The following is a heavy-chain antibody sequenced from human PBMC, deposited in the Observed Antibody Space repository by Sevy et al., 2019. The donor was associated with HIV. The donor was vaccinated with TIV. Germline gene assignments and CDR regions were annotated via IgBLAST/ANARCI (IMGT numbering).Heavy chain of an antibody. D-gene: IGHD4-4*01. Sequence: SETLSLTCTVSGGSISSYYWSWIRQPPGKGLEWIGYIYYSGSTNYNPSLKSRVTISVDTSKNQFSLKVSSVTAADTAVYYCARDRTVTTLGYYYYYGMDVWGQGTTVTVSS. V-gene: IGHV4-59*01. J-gene: IGHJ6*02. CDR3: ARDRTVTTLGYYYYYGMDV. CDR1: GGSISSYY. CDR2: IYYSGST.